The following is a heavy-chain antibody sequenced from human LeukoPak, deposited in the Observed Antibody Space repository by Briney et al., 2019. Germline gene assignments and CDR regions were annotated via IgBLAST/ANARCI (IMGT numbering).Heavy chain of an antibody. CDR3: ARDSGAAYGDYLPY. D-gene: IGHD4-17*01. CDR2: INSDGSSI. J-gene: IGHJ4*02. Sequence: TGGSLRLSCAASGFTFTNFWIPWVRQAPGKGLVWVSRINSDGSSISYADSVKGRFTISRDNAKNTVHLQMNSLRAEDTAVYYCARDSGAAYGDYLPYWGQGALVTVSS. V-gene: IGHV3-74*01. CDR1: GFTFTNFW.